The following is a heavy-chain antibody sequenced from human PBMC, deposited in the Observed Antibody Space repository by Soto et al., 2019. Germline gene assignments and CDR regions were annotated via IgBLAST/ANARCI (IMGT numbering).Heavy chain of an antibody. CDR2: IIPIFGTA. J-gene: IGHJ3*02. Sequence: GASVKVSCKASGGTFSSYAISWVRQAPGQGLEWMGGIIPIFGTANYAQKFQGRVTMTEDTSTDTAYMELSSLRSEDTAVYYCAISTIAMIVVGAFDIWGQGTMVTVSS. V-gene: IGHV1-69*06. CDR1: GGTFSSYA. CDR3: AISTIAMIVVGAFDI. D-gene: IGHD3-22*01.